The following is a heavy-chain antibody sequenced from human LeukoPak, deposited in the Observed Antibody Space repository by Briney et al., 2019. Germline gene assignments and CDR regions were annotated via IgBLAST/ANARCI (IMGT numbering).Heavy chain of an antibody. J-gene: IGHJ4*02. Sequence: PSETLSLTCAVYGGSFSGYYWSWIRQPPGKGLEWIGEINHSGGTNYNPSLKSRVTISVDTSKNQFSLELSSVTAADTAVYYCARSTMIVVVRSHFDYWGQGTLVTVSS. CDR2: INHSGGT. CDR3: ARSTMIVVVRSHFDY. CDR1: GGSFSGYY. D-gene: IGHD3-22*01. V-gene: IGHV4-34*01.